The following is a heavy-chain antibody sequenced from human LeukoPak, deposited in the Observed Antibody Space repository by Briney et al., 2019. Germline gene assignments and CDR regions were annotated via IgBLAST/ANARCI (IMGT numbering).Heavy chain of an antibody. Sequence: GGSLSLPCEASGSGFTFGNFGLSWVRQAPGKGLEWVSGISGSGYYTYYAASVKGRFTISRDNSKNTLYIEMGSLRAEDTAVYYCAKDGSWGDYYFYFYMDVWGKGTTVTVSS. CDR3: AKDGSWGDYYFYFYMDV. J-gene: IGHJ6*03. D-gene: IGHD3-16*01. V-gene: IGHV3-23*01. CDR1: GSGFTFGNFG. CDR2: ISGSGYYT.